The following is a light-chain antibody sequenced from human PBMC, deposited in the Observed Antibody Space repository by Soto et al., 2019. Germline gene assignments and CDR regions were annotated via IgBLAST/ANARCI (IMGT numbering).Light chain of an antibody. CDR2: AAS. CDR1: QGITNW. Sequence: DLQMTQSPSSVSASVGDRVTITCRASQGITNWLAWYQQKPGKAPKLLIYAASGLPSGVPSRFSGSGSGTDFTLTISSLQPEDFATYFCQQANSFPLTFGPGTKVDLK. CDR3: QQANSFPLT. J-gene: IGKJ3*01. V-gene: IGKV1-12*01.